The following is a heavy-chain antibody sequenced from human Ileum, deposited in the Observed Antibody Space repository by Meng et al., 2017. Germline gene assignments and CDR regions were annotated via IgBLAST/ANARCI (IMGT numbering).Heavy chain of an antibody. D-gene: IGHD7-27*01. Sequence: VQRKESGPGLVRPSETLSLICAVSRGSVSSSGYQWGWIRQPPGKGLEWIGYASTNYNPSLKSRVTISVDTSKNQFSLKLTSVTAADTAVYYCARDHWGSLDYWGQGVLVTVSS. CDR3: ARDHWGSLDY. J-gene: IGHJ4*02. CDR2: AST. V-gene: IGHV4-61*08. CDR1: RGSVSSSGYQ.